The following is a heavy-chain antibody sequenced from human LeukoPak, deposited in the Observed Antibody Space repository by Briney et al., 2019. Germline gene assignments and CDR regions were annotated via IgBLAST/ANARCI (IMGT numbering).Heavy chain of an antibody. V-gene: IGHV4-61*02. CDR1: GGSISSGSYY. Sequence: PSQTLSLTCTVSGGSISSGSYYGSWIRQPAGKGLEWIGRIYTRGSTKYNPSLKSRVTISVDTTKNQFSLQLSSVTAADTAVYHCASSVVGRGGFDYWGQGTLVTVSS. CDR3: ASSVVGRGGFDY. CDR2: IYTRGST. D-gene: IGHD2-2*01. J-gene: IGHJ4*02.